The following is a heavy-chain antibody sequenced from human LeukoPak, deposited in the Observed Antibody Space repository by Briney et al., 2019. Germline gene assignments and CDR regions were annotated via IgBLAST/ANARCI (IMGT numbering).Heavy chain of an antibody. D-gene: IGHD1-14*01. CDR1: GGSLSGYY. CDR2: ISRSGNT. CDR3: ARGGPSELDP. J-gene: IGHJ5*02. Sequence: SETLSLTCAVYGGSLSGYYWSWIRQPPGKGLEWIGKISRSGNTNYNPSLKSRVTISVDTSKNQFSLKLSSVTAADTGVYYCARGGPSELDPWGQGTLVTVSS. V-gene: IGHV4-34*01.